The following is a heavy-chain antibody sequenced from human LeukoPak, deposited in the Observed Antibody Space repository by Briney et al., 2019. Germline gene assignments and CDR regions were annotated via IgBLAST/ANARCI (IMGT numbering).Heavy chain of an antibody. Sequence: GGSLRLSCAASGFAFNTYSMHWVRQAPGRGLEWVSLISYDGSNKLYADSVKGRLTISRDNSKNTLYLQMNSLRAEDTAVFHCARGPPMYSYGSSAYHYDSFEYWGQGTLVTVSS. CDR3: ARGPPMYSYGSSAYHYDSFEY. CDR2: ISYDGSNK. D-gene: IGHD3-22*01. J-gene: IGHJ4*02. CDR1: GFAFNTYS. V-gene: IGHV3-30*04.